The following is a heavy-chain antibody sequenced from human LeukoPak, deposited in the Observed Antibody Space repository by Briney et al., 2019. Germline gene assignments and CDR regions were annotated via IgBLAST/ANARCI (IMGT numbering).Heavy chain of an antibody. J-gene: IGHJ4*02. CDR3: AKGGDGYNYGSYFDY. Sequence: GGSLRLSCAASGFTFSSNGMHWVRQAPGKGLEWVAFIRYDGNSEFYVDSVKGRFTISRHNSKNTLYLQMNSLRAEDTAVYYCAKGGDGYNYGSYFDYWGQGTLVTVSS. CDR1: GFTFSSNG. CDR2: IRYDGNSE. D-gene: IGHD5-24*01. V-gene: IGHV3-30*02.